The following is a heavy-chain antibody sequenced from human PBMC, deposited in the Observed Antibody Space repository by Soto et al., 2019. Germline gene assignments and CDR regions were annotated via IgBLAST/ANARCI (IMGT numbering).Heavy chain of an antibody. D-gene: IGHD5-12*01. CDR1: GGTFSSYA. V-gene: IGHV1-69*01. CDR3: ARRNEMATMNGYFDL. CDR2: IIPIFDTA. J-gene: IGHJ2*01. Sequence: QVQLVQSGAEVKKPGSSVKVSCKASGGTFSSYAISWVRQAPGQGLEWMGGIIPIFDTANYAQKFQGRVTITADESTSTAYMELSSLRSEDTAVYYCARRNEMATMNGYFDLWGRGTLVTVSS.